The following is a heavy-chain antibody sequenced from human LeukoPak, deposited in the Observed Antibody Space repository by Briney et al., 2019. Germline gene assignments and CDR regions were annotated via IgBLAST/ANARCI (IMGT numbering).Heavy chain of an antibody. CDR3: ASLSGITIFGVVTPNWFDP. J-gene: IGHJ5*02. CDR2: IYYSGST. Sequence: KPSETLSLTCAVYGGSFSGYYWSWIRQPPGKGLEWIGSIYYSGSTYYNPSLKSRVTISVDTSKNQFSLKLSSVTAADTAVYYCASLSGITIFGVVTPNWFDPWGQGTLVTVSS. D-gene: IGHD3-3*01. CDR1: GGSFSGYY. V-gene: IGHV4-34*01.